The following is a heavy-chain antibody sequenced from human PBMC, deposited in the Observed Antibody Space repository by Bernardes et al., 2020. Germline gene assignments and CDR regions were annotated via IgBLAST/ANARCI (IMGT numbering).Heavy chain of an antibody. J-gene: IGHJ5*02. V-gene: IGHV1-18*01. CDR2: ISAYNGNT. Sequence: ASVKVSCKASGYTFTSYGISWVRQAPVQGLEWMGWISAYNGNTNYAQKLQGRVTMTTDTSTSTAYMELRSLRSDDTAVYYCARGAQVVATMRGWFDPWGQGTLVTVSS. D-gene: IGHD5-12*01. CDR3: ARGAQVVATMRGWFDP. CDR1: GYTFTSYG.